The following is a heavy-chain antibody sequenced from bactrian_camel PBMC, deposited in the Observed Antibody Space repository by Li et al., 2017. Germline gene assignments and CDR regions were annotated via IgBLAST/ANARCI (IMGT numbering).Heavy chain of an antibody. CDR2: VARDGST. CDR1: GYTYSSYC. J-gene: IGHJ6*01. Sequence: HVQLVESGGGLVQPGGSLRLSCVASGYTYSSYCMGWFRQALGKEREAVAVVARDGSTTYSDSVEGRFTTSRDNAKNTVYLQMNSLKSEDTALYYCATLTVVAGTDFPWGQGTQVTVS. V-gene: IGHV3S53*01. D-gene: IGHD6*01. CDR3: ATLTVVAGTDFP.